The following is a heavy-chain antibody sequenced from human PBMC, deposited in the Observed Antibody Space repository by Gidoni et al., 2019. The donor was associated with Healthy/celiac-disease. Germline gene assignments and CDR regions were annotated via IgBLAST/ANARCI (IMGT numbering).Heavy chain of an antibody. CDR2: IWYDGSNK. J-gene: IGHJ5*02. CDR1: GFTFSSYG. V-gene: IGHV3-33*01. CDR3: ARGGIAARSWFDP. Sequence: QVQLVESGGGVVQPGRSLRLSCAASGFTFSSYGMHWVRQAPGKGLEWVAVIWYDGSNKYYADSVKGRFTISRDNSKNTLYLQMNSLRAEDTAVYYCARGGIAARSWFDPWGQGTLVTVSS. D-gene: IGHD6-6*01.